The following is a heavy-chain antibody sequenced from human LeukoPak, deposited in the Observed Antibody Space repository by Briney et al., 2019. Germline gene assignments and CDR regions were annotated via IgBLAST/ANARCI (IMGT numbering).Heavy chain of an antibody. Sequence: GGSLRLACAASGFTFSSYAMSWVRQAPGKGLEWASAISGSGGSTYYADSVKGRFTISRDNSKNTLYLQMNSLRAEDTAVYYCARDDFWSGSVGYWGQGTLVTVSS. V-gene: IGHV3-23*01. CDR1: GFTFSSYA. CDR3: ARDDFWSGSVGY. CDR2: ISGSGGST. J-gene: IGHJ4*02. D-gene: IGHD3-3*01.